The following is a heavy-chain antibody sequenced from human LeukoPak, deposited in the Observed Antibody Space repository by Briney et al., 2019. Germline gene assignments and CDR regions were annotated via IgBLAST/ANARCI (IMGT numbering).Heavy chain of an antibody. V-gene: IGHV4-59*01. CDR3: AGSPGYSSSWYYWFDP. J-gene: IGHJ5*02. CDR2: IYYSGST. Sequence: SETLSLTCTVSGGSISSYYWSWIRQPPGKGLEWIGYIYYSGSTNYNPSLKSRVTISVDTSKNQFSLKLSSVTAADTAVYYCAGSPGYSSSWYYWFDPWGQGTLVTVSS. D-gene: IGHD6-13*01. CDR1: GGSISSYY.